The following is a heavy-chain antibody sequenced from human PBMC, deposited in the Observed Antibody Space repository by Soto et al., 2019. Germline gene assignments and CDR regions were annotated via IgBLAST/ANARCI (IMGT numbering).Heavy chain of an antibody. Sequence: SKTLSLTCAVYGGSFSGYHWSWIRQPPGKGLEWIGEINHSGSTNYNPSLKSRVTISVDTSKNQFSLQLNSVTAADTAVYYCARGDWYEFDFWGQGTLVTVAS. CDR3: ARGDWYEFDF. J-gene: IGHJ5*01. CDR2: INHSGST. V-gene: IGHV4-34*01. D-gene: IGHD1-1*01. CDR1: GGSFSGYH.